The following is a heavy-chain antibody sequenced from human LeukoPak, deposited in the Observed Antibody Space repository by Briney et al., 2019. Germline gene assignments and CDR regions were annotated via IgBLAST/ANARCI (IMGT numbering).Heavy chain of an antibody. V-gene: IGHV7-4-1*02. J-gene: IGHJ4*02. Sequence: ASVKVSCKASGYTLNNYALIWVRQAPGQGLEWMGWINTNSGNPAYAQGFTGRFVFSLDTSVSTAYLQINSLKAEDTAVYYCAREYKVAHFDYWGQGTLVTVSS. CDR3: AREYKVAHFDY. CDR1: GYTLNNYA. CDR2: INTNSGNP. D-gene: IGHD1-14*01.